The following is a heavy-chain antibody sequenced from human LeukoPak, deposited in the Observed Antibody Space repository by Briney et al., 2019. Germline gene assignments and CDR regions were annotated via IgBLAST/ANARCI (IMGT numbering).Heavy chain of an antibody. CDR1: GGTFSSYA. J-gene: IGHJ6*03. CDR3: AQGGYQLLYKDYYYYYYMDV. D-gene: IGHD2-2*01. CDR2: IIPIFGAA. V-gene: IGHV1-69*13. Sequence: SVKVSCKASGGTFSSYAISWVRQAPGQGLEWMGGIIPIFGAANYAQKFQGRVTITADESTSTAYMELSSLRSEDTAVYYCAQGGYQLLYKDYYYYYYMDVWGKGTTVTVSS.